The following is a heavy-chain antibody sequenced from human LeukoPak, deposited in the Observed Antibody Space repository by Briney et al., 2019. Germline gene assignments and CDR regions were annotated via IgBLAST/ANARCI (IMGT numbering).Heavy chain of an antibody. V-gene: IGHV1-69*04. CDR2: IIPILGIA. Sequence: GASVKVSCKASGGTFSSYAISWVRQAPGQGLEWMGRIIPILGIANYAQKFQGRVTITADKSTSTAYMELSSPRSEDTAVYYCARETQYELFDYWGQGTLVTVSS. CDR3: ARETQYELFDY. J-gene: IGHJ4*02. CDR1: GGTFSSYA. D-gene: IGHD1-7*01.